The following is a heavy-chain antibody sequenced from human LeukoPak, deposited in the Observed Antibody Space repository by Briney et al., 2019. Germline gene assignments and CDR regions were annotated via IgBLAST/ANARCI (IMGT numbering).Heavy chain of an antibody. Sequence: GASVKVSCKVSGYTLTELSMHWVRQAPGKGLEWMGGFDPEDGETIYAQKFQGRVTMTEDTSTDTAYMELSSLRSDDTAVYYCARAPKNYDFWSGYYDPERAYGMDVWGQGTTVTVSS. CDR1: GYTLTELS. CDR2: FDPEDGET. J-gene: IGHJ6*02. D-gene: IGHD3-3*01. CDR3: ARAPKNYDFWSGYYDPERAYGMDV. V-gene: IGHV1-24*01.